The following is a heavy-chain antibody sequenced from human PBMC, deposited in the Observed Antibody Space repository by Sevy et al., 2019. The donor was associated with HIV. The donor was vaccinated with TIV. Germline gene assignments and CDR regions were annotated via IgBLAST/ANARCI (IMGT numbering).Heavy chain of an antibody. CDR2: SRNKANRYTT. D-gene: IGHD2-15*01. J-gene: IGHJ4*02. CDR3: TRTYCRVGSCNGLLDY. CDR1: GFTFSDHY. Sequence: GGSLRLSCVASGFTFSDHYMEWVRQAPGMGLERVGRSRNKANRYTTEYAAPVKGRFTISREVSKNSMYLQMNSLKSDDTAVYYWTRTYCRVGSCNGLLDYWGQRSRVTVSS. V-gene: IGHV3-72*01.